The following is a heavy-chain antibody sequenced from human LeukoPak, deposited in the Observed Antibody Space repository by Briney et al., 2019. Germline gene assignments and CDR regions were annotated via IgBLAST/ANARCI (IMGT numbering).Heavy chain of an antibody. CDR1: NFSISSAYY. Sequence: PSETLSLTCAVSNFSISSAYYWGWIRQPPGKGLDWIGSIYRSGSTYYNPSLKSRVIISLDTSKNQFSLKLSSVTAADTAVYYCAREVEGYCSSTSCYNYWGQGTLVTVSS. V-gene: IGHV4-38-2*02. J-gene: IGHJ4*02. D-gene: IGHD2-2*02. CDR2: IYRSGST. CDR3: AREVEGYCSSTSCYNY.